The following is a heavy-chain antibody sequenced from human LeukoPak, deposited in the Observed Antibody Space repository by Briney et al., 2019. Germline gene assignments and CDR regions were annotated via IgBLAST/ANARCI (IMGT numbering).Heavy chain of an antibody. Sequence: GGSLRLSCAASGFTFSSYSMSWVRQAPGKGLEWVSVIYSGGSTYYADSVKGRFTISRDNSKNTLYLQMNSLRAEDTAVYYCARVVSGWFKIDYWGQGTLVTVSS. J-gene: IGHJ4*02. V-gene: IGHV3-53*01. CDR3: ARVVSGWFKIDY. CDR1: GFTFSSYS. D-gene: IGHD6-19*01. CDR2: IYSGGST.